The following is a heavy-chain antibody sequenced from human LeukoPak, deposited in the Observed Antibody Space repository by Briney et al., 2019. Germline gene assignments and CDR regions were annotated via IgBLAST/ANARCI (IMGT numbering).Heavy chain of an antibody. CDR1: GITFSNAW. Sequence: GGSLRLSCAASGITFSNAWMNWGRQAPGKGLEWVGRIKSKTVGRTTAYAATVRRRFTISRDNATNSLYLQMTRLRAEDTALYYCARDGWIRVQVWFDPWGQGTLVTVSS. J-gene: IGHJ5*02. CDR2: IKSKTVGRTT. CDR3: ARDGWIRVQVWFDP. V-gene: IGHV3-15*07. D-gene: IGHD6-19*01.